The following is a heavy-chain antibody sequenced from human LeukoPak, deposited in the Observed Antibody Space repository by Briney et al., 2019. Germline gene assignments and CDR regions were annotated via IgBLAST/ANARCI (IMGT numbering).Heavy chain of an antibody. CDR1: GFTFGDYA. CDR2: IRSKAYGGTT. Sequence: GGSLRLSCTASGFTFGDYAMSWVRQAPGKGLEWVGFIRSKAYGGTTEYAASVKGRFTLSRDDSKSIAYMQMNSLKTEDTAVYYCTLTPRYCSSTSCSHFDYWGQGTLVTVSS. D-gene: IGHD2-2*01. CDR3: TLTPRYCSSTSCSHFDY. V-gene: IGHV3-49*04. J-gene: IGHJ4*02.